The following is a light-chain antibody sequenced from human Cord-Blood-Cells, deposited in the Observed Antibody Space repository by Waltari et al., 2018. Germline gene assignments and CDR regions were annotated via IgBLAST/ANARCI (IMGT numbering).Light chain of an antibody. CDR2: AAS. J-gene: IGKJ4*01. CDR1: KSIRRY. CDR3: QQSYSTPPLT. V-gene: IGKV1-39*01. Sequence: DIQTTQSPYSLATSVGDRVNITCRASKSIRRYLNWYQQKPGKAPKLLIYAASSLQSGVPSRFSGSGSGTDFTLTISSLQPEDFATYYCQQSYSTPPLTFGGGTKVEIK.